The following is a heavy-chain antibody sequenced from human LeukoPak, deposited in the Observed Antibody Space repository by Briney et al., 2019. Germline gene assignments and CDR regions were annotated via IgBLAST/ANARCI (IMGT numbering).Heavy chain of an antibody. CDR1: GYTFTSYG. CDR2: ISAYNGNT. J-gene: IGHJ4*02. D-gene: IGHD3-10*01. Sequence: GASVKVSCKASGYTFTSYGISWVRQAPGQGLEWMGWISAYNGNTNYAQKLQGRVTMTTDTSTSTAYVELRSLRSDDTAVYYCARDWRRYGSGKVPGYWGQGTLVTVSS. CDR3: ARDWRRYGSGKVPGY. V-gene: IGHV1-18*01.